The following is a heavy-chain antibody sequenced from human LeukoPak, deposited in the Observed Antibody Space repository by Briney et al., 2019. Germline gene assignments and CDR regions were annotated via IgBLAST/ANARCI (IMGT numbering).Heavy chain of an antibody. Sequence: AAVKVSCKASGYTFTSYDINWVRQAPGQGLEWMGWMNPNSGNTGYAQKFQGRVTITRNTSISTASMELSSLTSEDTAVYYCARARGRFTVFGFWGPGTLVTVSS. CDR3: ARARGRFTVFGF. CDR2: MNPNSGNT. V-gene: IGHV1-8*03. D-gene: IGHD3-3*01. CDR1: GYTFTSYD. J-gene: IGHJ4*02.